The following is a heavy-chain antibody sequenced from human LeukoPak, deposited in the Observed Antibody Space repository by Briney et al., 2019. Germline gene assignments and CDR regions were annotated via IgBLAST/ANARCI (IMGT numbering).Heavy chain of an antibody. CDR1: GGSISSSSYY. V-gene: IGHV4-61*05. CDR3: ARVSNWNDSRFDY. Sequence: PSETLSLTCTVSGGSISSSSYYWGWIRQPPGKGLEWIGYIYYSGSTNYNPSLKSRVTISVDTSKNQFSLKLSSVTAADTAVYYCARVSNWNDSRFDYWGQGTLVTVSS. CDR2: IYYSGST. D-gene: IGHD1-1*01. J-gene: IGHJ4*02.